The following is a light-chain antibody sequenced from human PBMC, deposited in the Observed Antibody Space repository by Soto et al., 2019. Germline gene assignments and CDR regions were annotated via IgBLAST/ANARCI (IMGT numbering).Light chain of an antibody. J-gene: IGKJ5*01. Sequence: DIVMTQSPLSLPVIFGEPACISCRSSQSLLHSNGYDCLDCYVQKPGQSPQLLIYLGSNRAAGVPDRFSGSGSGTNFTLNSGGVEGEDVGVYYCMQGLKPPPTIGQGTRLQIK. V-gene: IGKV2-28*01. CDR2: LGS. CDR3: MQGLKPPPT. CDR1: QSLLHSNGYDC.